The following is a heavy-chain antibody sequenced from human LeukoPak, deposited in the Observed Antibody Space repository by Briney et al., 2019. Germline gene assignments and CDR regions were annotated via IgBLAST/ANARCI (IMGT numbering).Heavy chain of an antibody. V-gene: IGHV4-39*07. Sequence: KTSETLSLTCTVSGGSISSSSYYWGWIRQPPGKGLEWIGSIHCSGSTYYNPSLKSRVTISVDTSKNQFSLKLSSVTAADTAVYYCARVTPPPRGGTFDYWGQGTLVTVSS. CDR1: GGSISSSSYY. D-gene: IGHD3-10*01. CDR2: IHCSGST. CDR3: ARVTPPPRGGTFDY. J-gene: IGHJ4*02.